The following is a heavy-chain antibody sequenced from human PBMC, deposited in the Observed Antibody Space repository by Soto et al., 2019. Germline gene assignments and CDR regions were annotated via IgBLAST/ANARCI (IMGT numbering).Heavy chain of an antibody. V-gene: IGHV4-31*03. J-gene: IGHJ4*02. D-gene: IGHD2-21*01. CDR3: ARDRGSEGGNFSH. CDR2: IYYSGST. Sequence: QVQLQESGPGLVKPSQTLSLTCTVSGGSISSGGYYWSWIRQHPGKGLEWIGYIYYSGSTYYNPSLKRRVTVSVDTSKNQFSLKLSSVTAADTAVYYCARDRGSEGGNFSHWGQGTLVTVSS. CDR1: GGSISSGGYY.